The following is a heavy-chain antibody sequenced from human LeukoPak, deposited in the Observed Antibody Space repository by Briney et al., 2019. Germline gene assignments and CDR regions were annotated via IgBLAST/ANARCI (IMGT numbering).Heavy chain of an antibody. J-gene: IGHJ4*02. V-gene: IGHV1-2*04. Sequence: ASVKVSCKASGYTFTDYYIHWVRQAPGQGLEWMGWINPNSGGTNYAQKFQGWVTMTRDTSISTAYMELSRLRSDDTAVYYCASGFSGGYALDYWGQGTLVTVSS. CDR2: INPNSGGT. CDR3: ASGFSGGYALDY. CDR1: GYTFTDYY. D-gene: IGHD5-12*01.